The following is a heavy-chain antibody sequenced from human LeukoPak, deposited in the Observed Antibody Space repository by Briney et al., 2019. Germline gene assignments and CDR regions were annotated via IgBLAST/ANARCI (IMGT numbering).Heavy chain of an antibody. CDR2: INPSGGST. V-gene: IGHV1-46*01. CDR1: GHTSTSYY. D-gene: IGHD5-12*01. CDR3: ARPRGYSGYDRDGAFDI. J-gene: IGHJ3*02. Sequence: ASVKVSCKASGHTSTSYYMHWVRQAPGQGLEWMGIINPSGGSTSYAQKFQGRVTMTRDTSISTAYMEVSSLRSDDTAVYYCARPRGYSGYDRDGAFDIWGQGTMVTVSS.